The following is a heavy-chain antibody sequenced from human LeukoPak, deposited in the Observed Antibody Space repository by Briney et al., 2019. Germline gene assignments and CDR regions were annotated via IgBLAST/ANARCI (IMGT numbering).Heavy chain of an antibody. CDR1: GYTFTSYG. Sequence: ASVKVSCKASGYTFTSYGISWVQQAPGQGLEWMGWISAYNGNTNYAQKLQGRVTMTTDTSTSTAYMELRSLRSDDTAVYYCVEAYYDFWSGPEYYMDVWGKGTTVTVSS. V-gene: IGHV1-18*01. CDR3: VEAYYDFWSGPEYYMDV. J-gene: IGHJ6*03. CDR2: ISAYNGNT. D-gene: IGHD3-3*01.